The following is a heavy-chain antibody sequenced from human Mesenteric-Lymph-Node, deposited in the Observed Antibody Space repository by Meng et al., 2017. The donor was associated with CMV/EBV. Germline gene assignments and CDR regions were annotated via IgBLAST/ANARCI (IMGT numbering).Heavy chain of an antibody. V-gene: IGHV1-2*02. J-gene: IGHJ6*02. D-gene: IGHD6-13*01. CDR1: GYTFAGYH. CDR2: INSKNGDT. CDR3: ARDPYSDSWYGNYYGMDV. Sequence: ASVKVSCKASGYTFAGYHMHWVRQAPGQGLEWMGWINSKNGDTNYAQKFQGRVTVTRDTSISTAYMELNRLRSDDTAVYYCARDPYSDSWYGNYYGMDVWGQGTTVTVSS.